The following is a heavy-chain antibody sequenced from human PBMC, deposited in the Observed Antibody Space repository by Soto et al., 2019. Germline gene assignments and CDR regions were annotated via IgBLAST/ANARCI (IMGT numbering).Heavy chain of an antibody. V-gene: IGHV3-33*01. CDR1: GFTFSSYG. CDR2: IWYDGSNK. D-gene: IGHD3-22*01. CDR3: ARGYYDSSGYWNYYYYGMDV. Sequence: QVQLVESGGGVVQPGRSLRLSCAASGFTFSSYGMHWVRQAPGKGLEWVAVIWYDGSNKYYADSVKGRFTISRDNSKNTLYLQMNSLRAEDTAVYYCARGYYDSSGYWNYYYYGMDVWGQGTTVTVS. J-gene: IGHJ6*02.